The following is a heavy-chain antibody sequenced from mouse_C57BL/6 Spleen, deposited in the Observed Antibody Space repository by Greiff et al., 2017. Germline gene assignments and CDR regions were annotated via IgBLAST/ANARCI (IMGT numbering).Heavy chain of an antibody. Sequence: QVQLQQSGAELARPGASVKLSCKASGYTFTSYGISWVKQRTGQGLEWIGEIYPRSGNTYYNEKFKGKATLTADKSSSTSYMELRSLTSEDSAVYVCAEDEGYYGSGCDYWGQGTTLTVSS. CDR2: IYPRSGNT. J-gene: IGHJ2*01. D-gene: IGHD1-1*01. V-gene: IGHV1-81*01. CDR3: AEDEGYYGSGCDY. CDR1: GYTFTSYG.